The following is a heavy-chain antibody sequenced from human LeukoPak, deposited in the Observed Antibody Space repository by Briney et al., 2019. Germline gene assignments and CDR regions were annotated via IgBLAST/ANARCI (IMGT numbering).Heavy chain of an antibody. CDR2: ISSSSDSI. D-gene: IGHD5-12*01. J-gene: IGHJ4*02. V-gene: IGHV3-48*02. Sequence: PGGSLRLSCAASGFTFSSYGMNWLRQAPGKRLEWVSYISSSSDSIYYADSVKGRFTISRDNAENSLYLQMNSLRDEDTAVYYCARAMRSGYDYWSQGTLVTVSS. CDR3: ARAMRSGYDY. CDR1: GFTFSSYG.